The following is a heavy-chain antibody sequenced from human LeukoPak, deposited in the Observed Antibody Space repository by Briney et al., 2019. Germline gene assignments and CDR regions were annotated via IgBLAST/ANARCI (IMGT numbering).Heavy chain of an antibody. J-gene: IGHJ3*02. V-gene: IGHV3-21*01. CDR1: GFTFSSYS. CDR3: ARVGVATITAFDI. Sequence: GGSLRLSCAASGFTFSSYSMNWVRQAPGKGLEWVSSISSSSSYIYYADSVKGRFTISRDNAKNSLYLQMNSLRAEDTAVYYCARVGVATITAFDIWGQGTMVTVSS. D-gene: IGHD5-12*01. CDR2: ISSSSSYI.